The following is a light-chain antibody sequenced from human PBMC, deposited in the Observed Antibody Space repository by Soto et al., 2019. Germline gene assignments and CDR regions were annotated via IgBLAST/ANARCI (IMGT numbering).Light chain of an antibody. V-gene: IGKV3-20*01. CDR1: QTICTIS. CDR2: DAS. J-gene: IGKJ4*01. Sequence: IVLTQSPGTLSLPPGERATLSFRASQTICTISVARYQQKPGQAPRLLMSDASNRATGIPDRFSGSGSGTDFTITISRLEAEDFAVYYCQQCDTFPLPFGGGTKVEMK. CDR3: QQCDTFPLP.